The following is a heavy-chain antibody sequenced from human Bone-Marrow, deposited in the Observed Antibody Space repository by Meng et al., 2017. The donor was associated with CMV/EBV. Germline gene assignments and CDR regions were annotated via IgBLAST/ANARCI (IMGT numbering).Heavy chain of an antibody. Sequence: GESLKISCAASGFTFSSYSMNWVRQAPGKGLEWVSSISSSSSYIYYAASVKGRFTISRDNAKTSLYLQMNSLRAEDTAVYYCARVLAVGIFDYWGQGTLVTVSS. CDR1: GFTFSSYS. CDR3: ARVLAVGIFDY. J-gene: IGHJ4*02. CDR2: ISSSSSYI. D-gene: IGHD6-19*01. V-gene: IGHV3-21*04.